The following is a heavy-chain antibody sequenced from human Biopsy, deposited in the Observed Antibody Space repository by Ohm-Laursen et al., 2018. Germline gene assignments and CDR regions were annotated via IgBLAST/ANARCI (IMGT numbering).Heavy chain of an antibody. V-gene: IGHV1-2*02. J-gene: IGHJ4*02. CDR1: GYTFTDYR. Sequence: ASVKVSCKASGYTFTDYRLYWVRQAPGQGLDLMGWIDPNTGDTDYPQKFQGRVTMTSDTSIDTAYVELSSLTSGDTAVYYCDLGEPFDYWGQGTLVTVSS. CDR2: IDPNTGDT. D-gene: IGHD3-16*01. CDR3: DLGEPFDY.